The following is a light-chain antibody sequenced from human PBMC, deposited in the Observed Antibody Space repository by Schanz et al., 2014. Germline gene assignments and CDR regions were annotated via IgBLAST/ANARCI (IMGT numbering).Light chain of an antibody. CDR1: SSDVGGYDY. V-gene: IGLV2-11*01. J-gene: IGLJ2*01. Sequence: QSALTQPASVSGSPGQSITISCTGTSSDVGGYDYVSWYQQHPAKAPKLMIYDVTKRPSGVPDRFSGSKSGTSASLAITGLQTEDEADYYCCSYAGSYTYVFGGGTKLTVL. CDR2: DVT. CDR3: CSYAGSYTYV.